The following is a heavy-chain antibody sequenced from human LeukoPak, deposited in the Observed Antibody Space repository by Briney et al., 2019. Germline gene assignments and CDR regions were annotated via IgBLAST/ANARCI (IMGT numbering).Heavy chain of an antibody. Sequence: HPGGSLRLSCAASGFTFSNYAMSWVRQAPGKGLGWVSVISGSGATTDHADSVMGRFTISRDNSKNTLYLQLDSLRADDTAVYFCAKGLWGAYYYGMDVWGQGTTVTVSS. CDR3: AKGLWGAYYYGMDV. D-gene: IGHD3-16*01. J-gene: IGHJ6*02. V-gene: IGHV3-23*01. CDR1: GFTFSNYA. CDR2: ISGSGATT.